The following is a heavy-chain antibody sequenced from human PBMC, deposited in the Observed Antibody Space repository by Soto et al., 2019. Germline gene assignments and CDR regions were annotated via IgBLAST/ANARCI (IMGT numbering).Heavy chain of an antibody. J-gene: IGHJ4*02. CDR3: VHTYADHAGYYFDF. CDR2: VYWDDDK. CDR1: GFSLIDIGVA. V-gene: IGHV2-5*02. Sequence: QITLKESGPTLVKPTQTLTLTCSTSGFSLIDIGVAVGWIRQPPGKALDWLALVYWDDDKRYSPSLRTRLTITRDTSKNQVVLTMTNIDPVDTATYYCVHTYADHAGYYFDFWGQGTLVTVSS.